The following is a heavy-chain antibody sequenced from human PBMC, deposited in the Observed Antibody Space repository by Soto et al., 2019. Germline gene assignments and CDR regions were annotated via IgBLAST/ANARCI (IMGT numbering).Heavy chain of an antibody. CDR1: GFTFSSYW. CDR3: ARAGSYRFDY. D-gene: IGHD3-10*01. CDR2: IDNDGSRT. V-gene: IGHV3-74*01. Sequence: EVQLVESGGGLAQPGWSLRLSCAASGFTFSSYWVHWVRQAPGKGLVWVARIDNDGSRTSYADSVKGRFTISRDNAENTLYLQRHSLRAEDTAVYYCARAGSYRFDYWGQGNLVTVSS. J-gene: IGHJ4*02.